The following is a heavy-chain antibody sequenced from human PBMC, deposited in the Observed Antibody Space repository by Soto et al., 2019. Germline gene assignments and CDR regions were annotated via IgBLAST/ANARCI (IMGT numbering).Heavy chain of an antibody. D-gene: IGHD3-3*01. CDR2: INHSGST. CDR1: GGSFSGYY. Sequence: SETLSLTCAVYGGSFSGYYWSWIRQPPGKGLEWIGEINHSGSTNYNPSLKSRVTISVDTSKNQFSLKLSSVTAADTAVYYCARVRLDDFWSGYYLVFDYWGQGTLVTVSS. CDR3: ARVRLDDFWSGYYLVFDY. J-gene: IGHJ4*02. V-gene: IGHV4-34*01.